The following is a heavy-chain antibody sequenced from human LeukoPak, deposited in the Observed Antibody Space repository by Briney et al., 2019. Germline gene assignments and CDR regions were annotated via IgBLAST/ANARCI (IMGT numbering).Heavy chain of an antibody. D-gene: IGHD6-19*01. CDR2: FDPEDGET. J-gene: IGHJ4*02. Sequence: ASVKVSCKVSGYTLTELSMHWVRQAPGKGLEWMGGFDPEDGETIYAQKFQGRVTMTEDTSTDTAYMELSSLRSEDTAAYYCATGVRYSSGWYYLDYWGQGTLVTVSS. CDR1: GYTLTELS. V-gene: IGHV1-24*01. CDR3: ATGVRYSSGWYYLDY.